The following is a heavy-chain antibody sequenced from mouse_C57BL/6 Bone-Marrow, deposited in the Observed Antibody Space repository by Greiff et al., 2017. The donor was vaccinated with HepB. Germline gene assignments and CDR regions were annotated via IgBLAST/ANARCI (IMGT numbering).Heavy chain of an antibody. V-gene: IGHV14-4*01. CDR2: IDPENGDT. J-gene: IGHJ3*01. CDR3: TTLADDYDGAPFAY. D-gene: IGHD2-4*01. CDR1: GFNIKDDY. Sequence: EVQRVESGAELVRPGASVKLSCTASGFNIKDDYMHWVKQRPEQGLEWIGWIDPENGDTEYASKFQGKATITADTSSNTAYLQLSSLTSEDTAVYYCTTLADDYDGAPFAYWGQGTLVTVSA.